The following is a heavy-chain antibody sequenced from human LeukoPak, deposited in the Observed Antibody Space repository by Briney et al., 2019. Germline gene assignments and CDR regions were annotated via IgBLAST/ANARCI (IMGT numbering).Heavy chain of an antibody. CDR2: ISGSGGST. CDR3: AKDRKVAVANPNYGMDV. CDR1: GFTFSSYA. Sequence: GGSLRLSCAASGFTFSSYAMSWVRQAPGKGLEWVSAISGSGGSTYYADSVKGRFTISRDNSKNTLYLQMNSLRAEDTPVYSCAKDRKVAVANPNYGMDVWGQGTTLTVS. J-gene: IGHJ6*02. V-gene: IGHV3-23*01. D-gene: IGHD6-19*01.